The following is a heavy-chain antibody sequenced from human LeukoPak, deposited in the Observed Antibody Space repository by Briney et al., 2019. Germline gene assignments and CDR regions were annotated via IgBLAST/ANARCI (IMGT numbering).Heavy chain of an antibody. CDR3: ARDSYRHSSSNKDFGAFDI. J-gene: IGHJ3*02. V-gene: IGHV1-69*13. Sequence: SVKVSCKASGGTFSSYAISWVRQAPGQGLEWMGGIIPIFGTANYAQKFQGRVTITADESTSTAYMELSSLRSEDTAVYYCARDSYRHSSSNKDFGAFDIWGQGTMVTVSS. D-gene: IGHD6-13*01. CDR1: GGTFSSYA. CDR2: IIPIFGTA.